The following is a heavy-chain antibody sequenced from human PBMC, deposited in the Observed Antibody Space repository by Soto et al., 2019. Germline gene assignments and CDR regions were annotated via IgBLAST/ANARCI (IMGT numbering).Heavy chain of an antibody. CDR2: IWYDGSNK. CDR1: GFTFSSYG. V-gene: IGHV3-33*01. Sequence: QVQLVESGGGVVQPGRSLRLSCAASGFTFSSYGMHWVRQAPGKGLEWVAVIWYDGSNKYYADSVKGRFTISRDNSKNTRYLQMNSLRAEDTAVYYCARDSGYGSGSYCFDYWGQGTLVTVSS. D-gene: IGHD3-10*01. J-gene: IGHJ4*02. CDR3: ARDSGYGSGSYCFDY.